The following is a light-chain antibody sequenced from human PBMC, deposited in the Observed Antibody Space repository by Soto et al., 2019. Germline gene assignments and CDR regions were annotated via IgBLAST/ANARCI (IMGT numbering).Light chain of an antibody. CDR3: QQSYSTPWT. CDR2: AAS. CDR1: QNINGY. V-gene: IGKV1-39*01. Sequence: DIHLTQSPSSLSASIGDRVTITCRASQNINGYLSWYQQKPGKAPKLLIYAASSLQSGVPSRFSGSGSGTDFTLTISSLQPEDFATYYCQQSYSTPWTFGQGTKVDIK. J-gene: IGKJ1*01.